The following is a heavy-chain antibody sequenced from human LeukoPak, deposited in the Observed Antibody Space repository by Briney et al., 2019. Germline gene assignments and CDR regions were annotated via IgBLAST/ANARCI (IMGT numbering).Heavy chain of an antibody. D-gene: IGHD3-10*01. J-gene: IGHJ4*02. CDR2: IYHSGST. Sequence: PSQTLSLTCTVSGGSISSGGYYWSWIRQPPGKGLEWIGYIYHSGSTNYNPSLKSRVTISVDTSKNQFSLKLSSVTAADTAVYYCAREYGSGSYYNGRYFDYWGQGTLVTVSS. V-gene: IGHV4-61*08. CDR3: AREYGSGSYYNGRYFDY. CDR1: GGSISSGGYY.